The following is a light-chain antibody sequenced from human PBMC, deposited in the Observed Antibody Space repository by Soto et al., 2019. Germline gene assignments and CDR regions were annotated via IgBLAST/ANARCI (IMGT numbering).Light chain of an antibody. J-gene: IGKJ5*01. V-gene: IGKV3-11*01. CDR2: GAS. CDR3: QQRSNWPPIT. CDR1: QSLTNN. Sequence: EIVMTQSPVTLSVFPGERATLSCRASQSLTNNLAWYQHKPGQAPRLLIYGASNRAAGIPPRFSGSGSGTDFTLTINSLEPEDFAVHYCQQRSNWPPITFGQGTRLEI.